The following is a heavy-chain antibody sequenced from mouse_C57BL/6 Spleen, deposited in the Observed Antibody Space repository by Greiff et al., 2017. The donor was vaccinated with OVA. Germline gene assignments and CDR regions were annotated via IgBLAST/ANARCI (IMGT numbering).Heavy chain of an antibody. J-gene: IGHJ1*03. CDR1: GFTFSSYA. CDR2: ISDGGSYT. Sequence: EVQWVESGGGLVKPGGSLKLSCAASGFTFSSYAMSWVRQTPEKRLEWVATISDGGSYTYYPDNVKGRFTISRDNAKNNLYLQMSHLKSEDTAMYYCARWGNRYFDVWGTGTTVTVSS. CDR3: ARWGNRYFDV. V-gene: IGHV5-4*01. D-gene: IGHD2-1*01.